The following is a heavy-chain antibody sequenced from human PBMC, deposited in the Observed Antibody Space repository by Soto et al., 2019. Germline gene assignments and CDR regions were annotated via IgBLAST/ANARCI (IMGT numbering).Heavy chain of an antibody. D-gene: IGHD3-3*01. Sequence: EVQLVESGGGLVQPGGSLRLSCAASGFTFSSYEMNWVRQAPGKGLEWVSYISSSGSTIYYADSVKGRFTISRDNAKNSLYLQMNSLRAEDTAVYYCARDSIGLRFLRYYYYYGMDVWGQGTTVTVSS. CDR1: GFTFSSYE. J-gene: IGHJ6*02. CDR2: ISSSGSTI. CDR3: ARDSIGLRFLRYYYYYGMDV. V-gene: IGHV3-48*03.